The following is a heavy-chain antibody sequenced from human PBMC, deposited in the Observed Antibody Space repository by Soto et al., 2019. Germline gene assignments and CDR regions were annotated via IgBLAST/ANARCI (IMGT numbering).Heavy chain of an antibody. CDR1: GFTLTNYA. Sequence: EVQLLVSGGGSVQPGGSLRLSCEVSGFTLTNYAMSWVRQAPGKGLEWVSQISASGDRTYYADSVKGRFTISKDSSKSTPLLQMNSLRGEDSAVYYCEGSWTWGQGKMVTVSS. D-gene: IGHD5-12*01. CDR3: EGSWT. CDR2: ISASGDRT. J-gene: IGHJ3*01. V-gene: IGHV3-23*01.